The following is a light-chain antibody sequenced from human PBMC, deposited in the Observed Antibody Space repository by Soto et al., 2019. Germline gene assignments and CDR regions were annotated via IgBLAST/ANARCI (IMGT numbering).Light chain of an antibody. J-gene: IGLJ1*01. CDR1: KNDIGVYDF. CDR2: EVV. CDR3: KSYAGSNTYV. Sequence: QPVLTQPPSASGSPGQSVTISCTGTKNDIGVYDFVSWYQHHPGKAPRLIIYEVVQRPSGVPDRFSGSKSGNTASLTVSGLQAADEADYFCKSYAGSNTYVFGSGTNVTVL. V-gene: IGLV2-8*01.